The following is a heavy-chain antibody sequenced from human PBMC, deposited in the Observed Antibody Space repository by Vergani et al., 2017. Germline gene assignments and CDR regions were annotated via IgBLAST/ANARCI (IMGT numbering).Heavy chain of an antibody. CDR3: SAQTQSCHDY. D-gene: IGHD3-10*01. Sequence: VHLVESGGAVVQSGGSLRLSCAASGFVFSESPIHWVRQVPGKGLEWLGHIRRRSEHYATAYGPSLIGRATISRDDSTNTAYLQLSSLGTDDTAIYFCSAQTQSCHDYWGQGTLVAVSS. V-gene: IGHV3-73*01. CDR1: GFVFSESP. CDR2: IRRRSEHYAT. J-gene: IGHJ4*02.